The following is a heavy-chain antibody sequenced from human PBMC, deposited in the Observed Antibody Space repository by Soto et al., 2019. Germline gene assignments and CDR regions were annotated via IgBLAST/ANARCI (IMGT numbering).Heavy chain of an antibody. J-gene: IGHJ4*02. V-gene: IGHV3-23*01. CDR3: AKEGDIVLMVYARLYFDY. Sequence: PGGSLRLSCAASGFTFSSYAMSWVRQAPGKGLEWVSAISGSGGSTYYADSVKGRFTISRDNSKNTLYLQMNSLRAEDTAVYYCAKEGDIVLMVYARLYFDYWGQGTLVTVSS. CDR2: ISGSGGST. D-gene: IGHD2-8*01. CDR1: GFTFSSYA.